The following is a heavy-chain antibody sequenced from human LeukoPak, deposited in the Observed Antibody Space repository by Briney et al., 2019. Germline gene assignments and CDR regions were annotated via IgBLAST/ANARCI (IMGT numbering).Heavy chain of an antibody. CDR1: GGSISSSSYY. D-gene: IGHD3-3*02. CDR3: ATLANYYMDV. CDR2: IYYSGST. J-gene: IGHJ6*03. Sequence: SETLSLTCTVSGGSISSSSYYWGWIRQPPGKGLEWIGSIYYSGSTYYNPSLESRLTISADTSKNQFSLTLSSVTAADTAVYYCATLANYYMDVWGKGTTVTVSS. V-gene: IGHV4-39*07.